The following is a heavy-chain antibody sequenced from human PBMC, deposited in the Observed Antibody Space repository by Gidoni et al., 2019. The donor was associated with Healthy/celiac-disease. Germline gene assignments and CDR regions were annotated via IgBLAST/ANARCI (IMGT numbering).Heavy chain of an antibody. CDR1: GFTFSSYG. J-gene: IGHJ6*02. Sequence: QVQLVEPWVGVVQPGRYLRLSCAASGFTFSSYGMHWVRQAPGKGLEWVSVIWYDGSNKYYADSVKCRFTISRDNSKNTLYLQMNSLRAEDTAVYYCARDLRGSGWQPLFYYYYYGMDVWGQGTTVTVSS. V-gene: IGHV3-33*08. CDR2: IWYDGSNK. D-gene: IGHD6-19*01. CDR3: ARDLRGSGWQPLFYYYYYGMDV.